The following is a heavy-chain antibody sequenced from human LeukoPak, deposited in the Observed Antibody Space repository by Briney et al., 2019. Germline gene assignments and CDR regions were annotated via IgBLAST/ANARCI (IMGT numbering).Heavy chain of an antibody. D-gene: IGHD3-22*01. CDR1: GFTFSSYW. V-gene: IGHV3-23*01. Sequence: GGSLRLSCAASGFTFSSYWMSWVRQAPGKGLEWVSGISGSGGSTYYADSVKGRFTISRDNSKNTLYLQMNSLRAEDTAVYYCAKDQPRKYYYDSSGYYGYWGQGTLVTVSS. CDR2: ISGSGGST. CDR3: AKDQPRKYYYDSSGYYGY. J-gene: IGHJ4*02.